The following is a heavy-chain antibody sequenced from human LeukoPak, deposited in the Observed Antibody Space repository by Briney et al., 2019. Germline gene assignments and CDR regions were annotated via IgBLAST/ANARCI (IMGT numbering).Heavy chain of an antibody. D-gene: IGHD3-3*01. CDR1: GFTFSSYW. CDR2: IDIGGSST. CDR3: ARGFTIFGVVNDGFDI. V-gene: IGHV3-74*01. Sequence: GGSLRLSCAASGFTFSSYWMNWVRQAPGKGLVWVSRIDIGGSSTTYADSVKGRFTISRDNAKNTLYLQMNSLRAEDTAVYYCARGFTIFGVVNDGFDIWGQGTKVTVSS. J-gene: IGHJ3*02.